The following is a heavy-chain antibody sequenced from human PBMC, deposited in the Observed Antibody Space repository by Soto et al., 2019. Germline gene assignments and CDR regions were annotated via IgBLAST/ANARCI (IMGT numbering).Heavy chain of an antibody. Sequence: HPGGSLRLSCAASGFTFRNYWMHWARQAPGKGLVWVSRINSDGSSTSYADSVKGRLTISRDNSKNTLYLQMNSLRAEDTAVYYCARGITIFGVVTYDYWGQGTLVTVSS. CDR1: GFTFRNYW. J-gene: IGHJ4*02. D-gene: IGHD3-3*01. V-gene: IGHV3-74*01. CDR3: ARGITIFGVVTYDY. CDR2: INSDGSST.